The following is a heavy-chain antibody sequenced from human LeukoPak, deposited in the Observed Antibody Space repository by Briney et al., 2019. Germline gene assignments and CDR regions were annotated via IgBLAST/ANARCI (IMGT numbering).Heavy chain of an antibody. CDR2: INPNSGGT. Sequence: ASVKVSCKASGYTFTGYYMHWVRQAPGHGVEGMGWINPNSGGTNYAQKFQGRVTMTRDTSISTAYMELSRLRSDDTAVYYCARDDNTAMIIDYWGQGTLVTVSS. CDR1: GYTFTGYY. D-gene: IGHD5-18*01. V-gene: IGHV1-2*02. CDR3: ARDDNTAMIIDY. J-gene: IGHJ4*02.